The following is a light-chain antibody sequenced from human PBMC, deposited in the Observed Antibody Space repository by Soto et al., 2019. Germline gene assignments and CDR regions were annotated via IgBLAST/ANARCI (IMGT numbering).Light chain of an antibody. J-gene: IGKJ1*01. Sequence: EIVMTQSPATLSVSPGERVTLSCRASQSVSTKLAWYQQKPGQAPRLLIYGASTRATGIPARFSASGSGTDFTLTISRLQSEDFAVYYCQQYNNWPRGTFGQGTKVDIK. CDR3: QQYNNWPRGT. CDR1: QSVSTK. V-gene: IGKV3-15*01. CDR2: GAS.